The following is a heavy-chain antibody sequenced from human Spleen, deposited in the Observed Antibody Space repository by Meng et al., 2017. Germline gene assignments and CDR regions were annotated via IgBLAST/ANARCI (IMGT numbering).Heavy chain of an antibody. CDR3: AKVYGDYEYSFGY. D-gene: IGHD4-17*01. CDR2: ISGSSGNT. V-gene: IGHV3-23*01. J-gene: IGHJ4*02. Sequence: SCAASGFTFSIYSMTWVRQAPGKGLQWVSAISGSSGNTYYADSVRGRFIISRDKSKNTLYLQMNSLRAEDTAVYYCAKVYGDYEYSFGYWGQGTLVTVSS. CDR1: GFTFSIYS.